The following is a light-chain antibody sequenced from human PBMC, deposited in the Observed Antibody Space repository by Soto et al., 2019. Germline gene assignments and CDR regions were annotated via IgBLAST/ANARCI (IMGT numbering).Light chain of an antibody. CDR2: DAS. CDR1: QDIKNY. J-gene: IGKJ5*01. Sequence: DIQMTQSPSSLSASVGDRVTLTCQASQDIKNYLNWYQQKPGKAPKLLIYDASSLETGVPPRFSGSGSGTDFTFTINSLQPEDIATYYCQQYDDYPITFGQGTRLEIK. CDR3: QQYDDYPIT. V-gene: IGKV1-33*01.